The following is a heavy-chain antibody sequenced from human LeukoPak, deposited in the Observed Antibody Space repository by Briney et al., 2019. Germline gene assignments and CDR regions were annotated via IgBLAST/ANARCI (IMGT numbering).Heavy chain of an antibody. V-gene: IGHV4-38-2*02. J-gene: IGHJ6*02. D-gene: IGHD6-13*01. CDR2: IYHSGST. CDR1: GGSISSYY. Sequence: PSETLSLTCTVSGGSISSYYWSWIRQPPGKGLEWIGSIYHSGSTYYNPSLKSRVTISVDTSKNQFSLKLSSVTAADTAVYYCARAGYSSSWAYYYYGMDVWGQGTTVTVSS. CDR3: ARAGYSSSWAYYYYGMDV.